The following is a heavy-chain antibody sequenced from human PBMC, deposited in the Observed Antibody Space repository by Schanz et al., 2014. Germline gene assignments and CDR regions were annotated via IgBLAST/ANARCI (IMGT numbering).Heavy chain of an antibody. J-gene: IGHJ6*01. V-gene: IGHV3-23*01. D-gene: IGHD1-1*01. Sequence: EVQLLESGGTVVQPGGSLRLSCAASGFTFSSYSMSWARQTPGKGLEWVSSITTGGNTYYRDSVKGRFIVSRDNSKNTLYLQMNSLRADDTAVYYCVKDPDKYNWNDVEGMDVWGPGTTVTVSS. CDR2: ITTGGNT. CDR3: VKDPDKYNWNDVEGMDV. CDR1: GFTFSSYS.